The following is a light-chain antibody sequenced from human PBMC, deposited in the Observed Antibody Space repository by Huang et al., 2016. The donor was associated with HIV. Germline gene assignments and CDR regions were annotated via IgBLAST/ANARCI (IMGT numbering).Light chain of an antibody. CDR3: QEYNGYSPVT. CDR1: QSISSW. Sequence: DIQMTQSPSTLSASVGDRVTITCRASQSISSWLAWYQQKPGKAPKLLIYDASSIESGVPSRFSGSGSGTEFTLTISSLQPDDFATYYCQEYNGYSPVTFGQGTRLEIK. CDR2: DAS. V-gene: IGKV1-5*01. J-gene: IGKJ5*01.